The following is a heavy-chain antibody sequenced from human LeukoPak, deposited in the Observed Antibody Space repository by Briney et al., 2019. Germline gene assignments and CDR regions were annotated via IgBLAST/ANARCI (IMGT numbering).Heavy chain of an antibody. CDR1: GYTFTDSY. V-gene: IGHV1-2*02. J-gene: IGHJ6*03. CDR2: INPNSGGT. CDR3: ARDGDHYYFYYYMDV. Sequence: GASVKVSCKASGYTFTDSYIQWVRQAPGQGLEWMGWINPNSGGTYYAQKFQGRVTMTRDTSINTACMELRSLTSDDTAVYYCARDGDHYYFYYYMDVWGKGTTVTISS. D-gene: IGHD7-27*01.